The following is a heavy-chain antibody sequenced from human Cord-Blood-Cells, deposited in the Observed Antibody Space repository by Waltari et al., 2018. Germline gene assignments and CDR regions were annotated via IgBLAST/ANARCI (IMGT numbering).Heavy chain of an antibody. Sequence: QVQLQESGPGLVKPSETLSLTCTVPGGSLSSYYWSWIRQPPGKGLEWIGYIYYSGSTNYNPSLKSRVTISVDTSKNQFSLKLSSVTAADTAVYYCARLQGGSSWYDYWGQGTLVTVSS. J-gene: IGHJ4*02. CDR3: ARLQGGSSWYDY. D-gene: IGHD6-13*01. CDR1: GGSLSSYY. V-gene: IGHV4-59*08. CDR2: IYYSGST.